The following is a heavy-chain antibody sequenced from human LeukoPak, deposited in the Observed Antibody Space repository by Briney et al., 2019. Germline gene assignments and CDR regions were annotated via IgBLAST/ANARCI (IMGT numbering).Heavy chain of an antibody. J-gene: IGHJ5*02. CDR3: ARVPRFCSTTNCPYGPNP. D-gene: IGHD2-2*01. Sequence: PSETLSLTCIVSGGSIRSGDYYWSWIRQPPGKGLEWIGFIYYSGTTSYNPSLKSRVTISIDTSKNQFSMKLTSVTAADTAVYYCARVPRFCSTTNCPYGPNPWGQGTLVSVSS. CDR2: IYYSGTT. CDR1: GGSIRSGDYY. V-gene: IGHV4-30-4*08.